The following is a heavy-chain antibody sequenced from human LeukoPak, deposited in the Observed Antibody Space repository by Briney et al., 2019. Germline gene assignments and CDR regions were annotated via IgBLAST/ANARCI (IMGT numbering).Heavy chain of an antibody. CDR2: ISSSSSTI. D-gene: IGHD1-7*01. Sequence: TGGSLRLSCAASGFTFSSYSMNWVRQAPGKGLEWVSYISSSSSTIYYADSVKGRFTISRDNAKNSLYLQMNSLRAEDTAVYYCARDSSTFSWNYTPYAFGIWGQGTMVTVSS. CDR1: GFTFSSYS. J-gene: IGHJ3*02. CDR3: ARDSSTFSWNYTPYAFGI. V-gene: IGHV3-48*04.